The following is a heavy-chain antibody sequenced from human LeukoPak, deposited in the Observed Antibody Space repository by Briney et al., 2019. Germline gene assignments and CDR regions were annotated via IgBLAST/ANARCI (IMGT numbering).Heavy chain of an antibody. Sequence: ASVKVSCKASGYIFTSYGISWVRQAPGQGLEWMGWISAYNGNTNYAQKLQGRVTMTTDTSTSTAYMELRSLRSDDTAVYYCARDRTPPPGPDAFDIWGQGTMVTVSS. D-gene: IGHD4-23*01. CDR1: GYIFTSYG. CDR3: ARDRTPPPGPDAFDI. J-gene: IGHJ3*02. V-gene: IGHV1-18*01. CDR2: ISAYNGNT.